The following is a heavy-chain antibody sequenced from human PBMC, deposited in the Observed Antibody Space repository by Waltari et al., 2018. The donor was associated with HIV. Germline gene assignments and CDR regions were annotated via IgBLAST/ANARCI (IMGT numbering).Heavy chain of an antibody. CDR1: GFRFSGYW. Sequence: EVQLVEFGGNWVQPGGSLRLSCEGTGFRFSGYWMTWVRQATGKGLEWVANMKEDGTETHHVDSVKGRFTISRDNAQNSIYLQRNRLRVEDTALYYCARDSPEHISWFRLFDIWGRGTMVTGSA. J-gene: IGHJ2*01. D-gene: IGHD3-10*01. CDR2: MKEDGTET. CDR3: ARDSPEHISWFRLFDI. V-gene: IGHV3-7*01.